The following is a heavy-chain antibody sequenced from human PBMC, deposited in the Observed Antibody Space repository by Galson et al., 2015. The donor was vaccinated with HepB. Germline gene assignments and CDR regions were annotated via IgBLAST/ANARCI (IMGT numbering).Heavy chain of an antibody. CDR1: GFTFSAYA. D-gene: IGHD3-22*01. J-gene: IGHJ4*02. CDR2: ISGSGGDT. Sequence: SLRLSCAASGFTFSAYAMSWVRQAPGKGLEWVSAISGSGGDTYYADSVKGRFTISSDNSKNTLYLQMNGLRAEDTAVYYCARDHRTYYYDSSGYYYVVDVIDYWGQGTLVTVSS. CDR3: ARDHRTYYYDSSGYYYVVDVIDY. V-gene: IGHV3-23*01.